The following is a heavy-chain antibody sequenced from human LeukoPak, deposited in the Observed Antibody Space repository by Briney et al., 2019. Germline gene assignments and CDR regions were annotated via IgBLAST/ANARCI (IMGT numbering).Heavy chain of an antibody. D-gene: IGHD3-10*01. CDR2: INPNSGAT. V-gene: IGHV1-2*02. J-gene: IGHJ4*02. Sequence: GASVKVSCKASGYTFTGYYMHWVRQAPGQGLESMGWINPNSGATNYAEKFQGRVTMTRDTSITTAYMELSRLRSDDTAVYYCAREGPVLLRYQSQIDYWGQGTLVTVSS. CDR3: AREGPVLLRYQSQIDY. CDR1: GYTFTGYY.